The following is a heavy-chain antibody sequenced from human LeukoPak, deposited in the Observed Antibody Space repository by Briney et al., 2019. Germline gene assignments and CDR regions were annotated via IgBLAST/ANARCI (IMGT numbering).Heavy chain of an antibody. CDR2: IIPIFGTA. V-gene: IGHV1-69*13. Sequence: LVKVSCKASGGTFSSYAISWVRQAPGQGLEWMGGIIPIFGTANYAQKFQGRVTITADESTSTAYMELSSLRSEDTAVYYCARGPPDRDYYGMNVWGQGTTATVSS. CDR3: ARGPPDRDYYGMNV. CDR1: GGTFSSYA. D-gene: IGHD1-14*01. J-gene: IGHJ6*02.